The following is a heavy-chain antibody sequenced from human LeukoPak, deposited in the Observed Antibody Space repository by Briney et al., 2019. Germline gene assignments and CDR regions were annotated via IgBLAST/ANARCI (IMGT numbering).Heavy chain of an antibody. CDR2: IRYDGSNK. CDR3: AKDFGSGSYQYYYYGMDV. Sequence: GGSLRLSCAASGFTFSSYGMHWVRQAPGKGLEWVAFIRYDGSNKYYADSVKGRFTISRDNSKNTRYLQMNSLRAEDTAVYYCAKDFGSGSYQYYYYGMDVWGQGTTVTVSS. J-gene: IGHJ6*02. D-gene: IGHD3-10*01. CDR1: GFTFSSYG. V-gene: IGHV3-30*02.